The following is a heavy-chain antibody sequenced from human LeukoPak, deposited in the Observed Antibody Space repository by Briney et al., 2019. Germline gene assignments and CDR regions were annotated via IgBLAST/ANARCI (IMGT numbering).Heavy chain of an antibody. CDR3: ARDGVPGGRDV. D-gene: IGHD3-16*01. Sequence: PVESLRLSCAASGFAFSSHWMNWVRQAPGKGLEWVANINREGSDKNYVDSVKGRFTISRDNAKNSLYLQMNSLRVEDTAVYYCARDGVPGGRDVWGQGTTVTVS. V-gene: IGHV3-7*01. CDR2: INREGSDK. CDR1: GFAFSSHW. J-gene: IGHJ6*02.